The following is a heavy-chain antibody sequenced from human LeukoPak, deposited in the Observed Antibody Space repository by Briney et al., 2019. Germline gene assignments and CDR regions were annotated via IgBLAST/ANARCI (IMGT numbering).Heavy chain of an antibody. CDR1: GGSISSYH. V-gene: IGHV4-59*01. J-gene: IGHJ4*02. Sequence: SETLSLTCTVSGGSISSYHWSWIRQPPGKGLEWIGYIYYSGSTNYNPSLKSRVTISVDTSKNQFSLKLSSVTAADTAVYYCARGGWYYFDYWGQGTLVTVSS. CDR3: ARGGWYYFDY. CDR2: IYYSGST. D-gene: IGHD6-19*01.